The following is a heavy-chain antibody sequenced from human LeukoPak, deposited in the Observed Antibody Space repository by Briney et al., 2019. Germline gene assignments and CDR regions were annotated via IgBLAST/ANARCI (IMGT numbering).Heavy chain of an antibody. CDR3: ARRGIAVAGLDY. D-gene: IGHD6-19*01. V-gene: IGHV1-2*02. J-gene: IGHJ4*02. CDR2: INPNSGGT. Sequence: ASVKVSCKASGYTFTGYYMHWVRQAPGQGLEWMGWINPNSGGTNYAQKFQGRVTMTRDTSISTAYMELSRLRSDDTAAYYCARRGIAVAGLDYWGQGTLVTVSS. CDR1: GYTFTGYY.